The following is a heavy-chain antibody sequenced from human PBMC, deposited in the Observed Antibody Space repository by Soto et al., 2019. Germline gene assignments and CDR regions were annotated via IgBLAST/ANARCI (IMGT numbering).Heavy chain of an antibody. CDR1: GYSISSGYY. CDR2: IYHSGNT. J-gene: IGHJ3*02. V-gene: IGHV4-38-2*01. D-gene: IGHD4-17*01. CDR3: ARVKTTVTAPDSFDI. Sequence: PSETLSLTCVVSGYSISSGYYWGWIRQPPGTGLEWIGSIYHSGNTYYNPSLKSRVTISVDTSKNQFSLKLNSVTAADTAVYYCARVKTTVTAPDSFDIWGQGAKVTVS.